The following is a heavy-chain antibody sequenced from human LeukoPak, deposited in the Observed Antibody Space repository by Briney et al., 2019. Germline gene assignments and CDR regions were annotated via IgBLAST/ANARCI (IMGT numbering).Heavy chain of an antibody. D-gene: IGHD1-1*01. CDR3: AREMELDY. CDR1: GFTFNSYT. CDR2: ISSSGTYI. V-gene: IGHV3-21*01. J-gene: IGHJ4*02. Sequence: KAGGSLRLSCAASGFTFNSYTMNWVRQAPGKGLEWVSSISSSGTYIYYADSLKGRFTISRDNAENSLYLQMNSLRAEDTAVYYCAREMELDYWGQGTLVTVSS.